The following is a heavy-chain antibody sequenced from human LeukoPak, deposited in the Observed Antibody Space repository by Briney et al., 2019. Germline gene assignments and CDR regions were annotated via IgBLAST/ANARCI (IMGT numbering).Heavy chain of an antibody. CDR2: IYSDNT. J-gene: IGHJ4*02. CDR1: GFTVSSNS. Sequence: GGSLRLSCTVSGFTVSSNSMSWVRQAPGKGLEWVSFIYSDNTHYSDSVKGRFTISRDNAKNTLYLQMNSLRAEDTAVYYCAHGSMYQLDYWGQGTLVTVSS. D-gene: IGHD2-2*01. V-gene: IGHV3-53*01. CDR3: AHGSMYQLDY.